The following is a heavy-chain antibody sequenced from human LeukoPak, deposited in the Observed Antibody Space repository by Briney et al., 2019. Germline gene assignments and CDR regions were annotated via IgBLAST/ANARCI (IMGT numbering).Heavy chain of an antibody. Sequence: ASVKVSCKASGYTFTSYGISWVRQAPGQGLEWMGWISAYNGNTNYAQKLQGRVTMTTDTSTSTAYMELRSLRSDDMAVYYCARGPYDFWSGYYGDYGDVWGKGTTVTVSS. CDR2: ISAYNGNT. J-gene: IGHJ6*04. D-gene: IGHD3-3*01. V-gene: IGHV1-18*03. CDR1: GYTFTSYG. CDR3: ARGPYDFWSGYYGDYGDV.